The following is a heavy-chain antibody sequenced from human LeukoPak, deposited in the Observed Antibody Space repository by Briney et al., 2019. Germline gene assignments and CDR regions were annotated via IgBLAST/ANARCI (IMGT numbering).Heavy chain of an antibody. D-gene: IGHD1-14*01. CDR1: GFTFSSYW. J-gene: IGHJ4*02. CDR3: ASSILHTAGSGY. V-gene: IGHV3-74*01. Sequence: GGSLRLSCAASGFTFSSYWMHWVRQAPGKGLVWVSRINSDGSSTSYADSVKGRFTTSRDNAKNTLYLQMNSLRAEDTAVYYCASSILHTAGSGYWGQGTLVTVSS. CDR2: INSDGSST.